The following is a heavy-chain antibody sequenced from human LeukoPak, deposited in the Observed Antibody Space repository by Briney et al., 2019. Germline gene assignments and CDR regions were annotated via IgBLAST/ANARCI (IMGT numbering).Heavy chain of an antibody. J-gene: IGHJ4*02. CDR3: ARARYSSSSRYYFDY. D-gene: IGHD6-6*01. Sequence: ASVKVSCKASGGTFSSYAISWVRQAPGQGLEWMGWISAYNGNTNYAQKLQGRVTMTTDTSTSTAYMELRSLRSDDTAVYYCARARYSSSSRYYFDYWGQGTLVTVSS. V-gene: IGHV1-18*01. CDR1: GGTFSSYA. CDR2: ISAYNGNT.